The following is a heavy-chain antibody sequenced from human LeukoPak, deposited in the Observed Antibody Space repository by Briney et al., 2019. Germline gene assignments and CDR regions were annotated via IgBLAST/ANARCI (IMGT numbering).Heavy chain of an antibody. J-gene: IGHJ4*02. CDR3: AKGAYDYIEIGYFDS. V-gene: IGHV3-23*01. Sequence: GGSLRLSCAASGFTSTNYAMNWVRQAPGKGLEWVSVLIGSSGSTDYADSVKGRFTISRDNSKNTVFLQMNSLRAEDTAIYYCAKGAYDYIEIGYFDSWGQGTLVTVSS. CDR1: GFTSTNYA. CDR2: LIGSSGST. D-gene: IGHD5-12*01.